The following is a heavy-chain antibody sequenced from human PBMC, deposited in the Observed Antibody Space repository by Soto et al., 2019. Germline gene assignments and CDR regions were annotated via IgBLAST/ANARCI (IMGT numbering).Heavy chain of an antibody. D-gene: IGHD6-6*01. CDR2: IWYDGSNK. V-gene: IGHV3-33*01. CDR3: ARDQEYSSTRIDY. Sequence: GGSLRLSCAASGFTFSSYGMHWVRQAPGKGLDWVAVIWYDGSNKYYADSVKGRFTISRDNSKNTLYLQMNSLRAEDTAVYYCARDQEYSSTRIDYWGQGTLVTVSS. J-gene: IGHJ4*02. CDR1: GFTFSSYG.